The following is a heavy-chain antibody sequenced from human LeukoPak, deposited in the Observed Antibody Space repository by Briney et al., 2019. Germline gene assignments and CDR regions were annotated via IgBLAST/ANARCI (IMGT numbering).Heavy chain of an antibody. D-gene: IGHD2-15*01. CDR2: INPNSGGT. V-gene: IGHV1-2*02. J-gene: IGHJ6*03. CDR1: GYTFTGHY. Sequence: ASVKVSCKASGYTFTGHYMHWVRQAPGQGLEWMGWINPNSGGTNYAQKFQGRVTMTRDTSISTAYMELSRLRSDDTAVYYCARDCSGYFYYYYYMDVWGKGTTVTVSS. CDR3: ARDCSGYFYYYYYMDV.